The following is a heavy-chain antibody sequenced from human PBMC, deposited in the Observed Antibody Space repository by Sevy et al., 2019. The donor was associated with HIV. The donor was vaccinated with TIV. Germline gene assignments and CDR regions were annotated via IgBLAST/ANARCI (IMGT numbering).Heavy chain of an antibody. CDR2: FDPEDGDPEDGKT. V-gene: IGHV1-24*01. CDR1: GYTLNEFS. CDR3: ATTKDDYDSSGYPFDY. D-gene: IGHD3-22*01. J-gene: IGHJ4*02. Sequence: ASVKVSCKVSGYTLNEFSMHWVRQAPGKGLEWMTTFDPEDGDPEDGKTIYEQKFLGRVTVTEDTSTDTAYMELSSLRSEDTAVYYCATTKDDYDSSGYPFDYWGQGTLVTVSS.